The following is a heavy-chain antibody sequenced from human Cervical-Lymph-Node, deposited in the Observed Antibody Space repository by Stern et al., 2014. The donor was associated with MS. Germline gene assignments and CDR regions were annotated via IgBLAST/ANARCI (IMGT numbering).Heavy chain of an antibody. CDR2: IVVGSGNT. V-gene: IGHV1-58*01. D-gene: IGHD6-13*01. CDR3: AAPPYSSSWFDDAFDI. J-gene: IGHJ3*02. Sequence: QLGQSGPEVKKPGTSVKVSCKASGFTFTSSAVQWVRQARGQRLEWIGWIVVGSGNTNYAQKFQERVTITRDMSTSTAYMELSSLRSEDTAVYYCAAPPYSSSWFDDAFDIWGQGTMVTFSS. CDR1: GFTFTSSA.